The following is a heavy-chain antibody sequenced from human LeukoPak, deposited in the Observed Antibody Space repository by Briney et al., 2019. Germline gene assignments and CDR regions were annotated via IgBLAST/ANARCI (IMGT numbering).Heavy chain of an antibody. J-gene: IGHJ3*02. Sequence: SETLSLTCTVSGGSISSYYWSWIRQPPGKGLEWIGYIYYSGSTNYNPSLKSRVTISVDTSKNQFSLKLSSVTAADTAVYYCARPPIRGDDAFDIWGQGTMVTVSS. CDR1: GGSISSYY. CDR3: ARPPIRGDDAFDI. D-gene: IGHD3-10*01. CDR2: IYYSGST. V-gene: IGHV4-59*12.